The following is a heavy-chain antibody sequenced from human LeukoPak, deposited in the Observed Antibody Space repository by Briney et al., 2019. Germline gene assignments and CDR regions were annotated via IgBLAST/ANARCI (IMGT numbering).Heavy chain of an antibody. CDR3: ARHGGTRITLVEVYYFDY. D-gene: IGHD4-11*01. J-gene: IGHJ4*02. CDR2: IYYTGGT. CDR1: GGSISSSSYY. V-gene: IGHV4-39*01. Sequence: SETLSLTCTVSGGSISSSSYYWGWIRQPPGKGLEWIGSIYYTGGTNYSPSLKSRVAISVDTSKNQFSLKLSSVTAADTAVYYCARHGGTRITLVEVYYFDYWGQGTLVTVSS.